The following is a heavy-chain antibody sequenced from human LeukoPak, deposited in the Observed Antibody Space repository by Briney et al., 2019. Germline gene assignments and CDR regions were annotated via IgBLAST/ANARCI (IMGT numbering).Heavy chain of an antibody. J-gene: IGHJ5*02. V-gene: IGHV1-2*06. CDR2: INPNSGGT. Sequence: ASVTVSCKASGYTFTGYYMHWVRQAPGQGLEWMGRINPNSGGTNYAQKFQGRVTMTRDTSISTAYMELSRLRSDDTAVYYCARVGQQLGNWFDPWGQGTLVTVSS. CDR1: GYTFTGYY. D-gene: IGHD6-13*01. CDR3: ARVGQQLGNWFDP.